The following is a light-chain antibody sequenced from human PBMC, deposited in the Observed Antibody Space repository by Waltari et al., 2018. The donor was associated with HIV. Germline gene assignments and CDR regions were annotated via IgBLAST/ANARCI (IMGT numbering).Light chain of an antibody. CDR2: VAS. V-gene: IGKV1-39*01. CDR1: QDIGSY. CDR3: QQSYTTPRT. J-gene: IGKJ1*01. Sequence: DIQMTQSPSSLSASVGDRIPISCRARQDIGSYLNWYRHRPGTAPQLLIYVASNLQTGVPSRFRASGSGTEFSLSIDGLQRDDFATYFCQQSYTTPRTFGLGTEVE.